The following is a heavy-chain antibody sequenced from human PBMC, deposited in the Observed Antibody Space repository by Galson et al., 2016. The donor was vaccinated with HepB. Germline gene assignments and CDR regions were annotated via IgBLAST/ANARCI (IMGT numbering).Heavy chain of an antibody. V-gene: IGHV3-23*01. CDR2: IGGHNGGT. Sequence: SLRLSCAASGFTFDNYAMSWVRQAPGKGLEWVSTIGGHNGGTYYADSVKGRFTISRDNSKNTLYLQLNSLRADDTAVYYCANPPAGSGYYFDYWGQGTLVTVST. D-gene: IGHD3-16*01. CDR3: ANPPAGSGYYFDY. CDR1: GFTFDNYA. J-gene: IGHJ4*02.